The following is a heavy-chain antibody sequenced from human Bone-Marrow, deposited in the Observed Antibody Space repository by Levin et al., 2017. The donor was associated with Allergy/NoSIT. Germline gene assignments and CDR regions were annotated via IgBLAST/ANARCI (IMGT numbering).Heavy chain of an antibody. CDR2: ISAYNGYT. Sequence: ASVKVSCKASGFTFTSYGISWVRQAPGQGLEWMGWISAYNGYTDYAQKFQGRVTVTTDTSTSTTYMELRGLISDDPAVYYCARAGGYCSGGSCSVVRDLWYNGMDVWGQGTTVTVSS. V-gene: IGHV1-18*01. J-gene: IGHJ6*02. CDR1: GFTFTSYG. D-gene: IGHD2-15*01. CDR3: ARAGGYCSGGSCSVVRDLWYNGMDV.